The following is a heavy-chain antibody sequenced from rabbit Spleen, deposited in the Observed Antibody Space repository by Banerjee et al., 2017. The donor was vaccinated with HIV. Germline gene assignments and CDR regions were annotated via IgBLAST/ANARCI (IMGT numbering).Heavy chain of an antibody. V-gene: IGHV1S7*01. J-gene: IGHJ6*01. CDR2: IDPVFGIT. CDR1: GFTLSSYY. Sequence: HLEESAGGLVQPGGSLKLSCKASGFTLSSYYMNWVRQAPGKGLEWIGYIDPVFGITYYANWVNGRFSISRENAQNTVFLQMTSLTAADTATYFCARDTSSSFSSYGMDLWGPGTLVTVS. D-gene: IGHD1-1*01. CDR3: ARDTSSSFSSYGMDL.